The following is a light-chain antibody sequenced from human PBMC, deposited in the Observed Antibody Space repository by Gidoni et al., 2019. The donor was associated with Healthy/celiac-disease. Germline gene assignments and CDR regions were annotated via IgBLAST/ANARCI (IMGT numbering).Light chain of an antibody. Sequence: DIQMTQSPSSLSASVRDRVTNTCRARQSISSYLNWYQQKPGKAPQLLIYAASSLQSGVPSRFSGSGSGTDFTLTISSLQPEDFATYYCQQSYRTPLGFGGGTKVEIK. CDR1: QSISSY. V-gene: IGKV1-39*01. CDR3: QQSYRTPLG. CDR2: AAS. J-gene: IGKJ4*01.